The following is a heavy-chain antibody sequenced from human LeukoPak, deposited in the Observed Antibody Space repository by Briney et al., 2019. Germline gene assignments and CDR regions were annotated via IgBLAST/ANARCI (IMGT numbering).Heavy chain of an antibody. Sequence: PSETLSLTCTVSGGSLSNYYWSWVRQPPGEGLEWIGYKYTSGSTNYSPSVMGQVTISEDMAKNQISLRLTSVTAADTAVYFCARTRPPAGPQYYYGMDVWSQGTPVTVSS. CDR2: KYTSGST. CDR3: ARTRPPAGPQYYYGMDV. V-gene: IGHV4-4*09. CDR1: GGSLSNYY. J-gene: IGHJ6*02. D-gene: IGHD2-2*01.